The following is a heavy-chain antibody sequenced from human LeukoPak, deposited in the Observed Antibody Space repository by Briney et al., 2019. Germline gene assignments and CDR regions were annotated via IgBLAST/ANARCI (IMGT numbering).Heavy chain of an antibody. Sequence: SQTLSLTCTVSGGSISGGGYYWSWIRQHPGKGLEWIGYIYYSGSTYYNPSLKSRVTISVDTSKNQFSLKLSSVTAADTAVYYCARVRSRYYYDSSGYYTDWGQGTLVTVSS. CDR1: GGSISGGGYY. CDR2: IYYSGST. J-gene: IGHJ4*02. D-gene: IGHD3-22*01. CDR3: ARVRSRYYYDSSGYYTD. V-gene: IGHV4-31*03.